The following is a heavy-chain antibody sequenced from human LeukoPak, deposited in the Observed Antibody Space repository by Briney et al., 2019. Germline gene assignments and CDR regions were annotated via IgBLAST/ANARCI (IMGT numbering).Heavy chain of an antibody. J-gene: IGHJ4*02. CDR1: GYTFTSDD. CDR3: ARSPTGLRKRNDF. Sequence: ASVKVSCKTSGYTFTSDDINWVRQATGQRLEWMGWMNPNSGNTGYARKFQGRVTMTRNTSISTAYMELSSLRSEDTAIYYCARSPTGLRKRNDFWGQGTLVTVSS. CDR2: MNPNSGNT. D-gene: IGHD4-17*01. V-gene: IGHV1-8*01.